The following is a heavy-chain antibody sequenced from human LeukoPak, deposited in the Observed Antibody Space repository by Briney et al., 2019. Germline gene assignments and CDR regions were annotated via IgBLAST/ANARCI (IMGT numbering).Heavy chain of an antibody. CDR1: GGTFSSYA. Sequence: ASVKVSCKASGGTFSSYAISWLRQAPGQGLEWMGGIIPIFGTANYAQKFQGRVTITTDESTSTAYMELSSLRSEDTAVYYCARDRWLRYGPVDPWGQGTLVTVSS. CDR2: IIPIFGTA. J-gene: IGHJ5*02. V-gene: IGHV1-69*05. D-gene: IGHD5-12*01. CDR3: ARDRWLRYGPVDP.